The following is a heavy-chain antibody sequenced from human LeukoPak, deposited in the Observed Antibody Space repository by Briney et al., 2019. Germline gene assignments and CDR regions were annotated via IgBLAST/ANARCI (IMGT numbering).Heavy chain of an antibody. Sequence: SETLSLTCTVSGGSISSYYWSWIRQPPGKGLEWIGYIHYSGNTNYNPSLKSRVTLSVDTSKNQFSLNLNSVTAADTAVYYCARRPNGDYPPDYWGQGTLVTVSS. CDR2: IHYSGNT. D-gene: IGHD4-17*01. V-gene: IGHV4-59*01. CDR3: ARRPNGDYPPDY. CDR1: GGSISSYY. J-gene: IGHJ4*02.